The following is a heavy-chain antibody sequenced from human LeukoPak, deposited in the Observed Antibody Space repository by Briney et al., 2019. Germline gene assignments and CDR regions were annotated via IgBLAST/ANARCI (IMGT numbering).Heavy chain of an antibody. CDR2: INQDGSEK. CDR1: GFTFSSYW. D-gene: IGHD3-9*01. J-gene: IGHJ6*03. Sequence: GGSLRLSCAASGFTFSSYWMTWVRQAPGKGLEWVANINQDGSEKYYVDSVKGRFTISRDNAKNSLYLQMSSLRAEDTAVYYCARDHDWDYMDVWGKGTTVTVSS. CDR3: ARDHDWDYMDV. V-gene: IGHV3-7*01.